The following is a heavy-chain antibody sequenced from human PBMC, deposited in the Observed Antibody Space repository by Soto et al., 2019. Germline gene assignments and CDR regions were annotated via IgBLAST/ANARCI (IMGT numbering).Heavy chain of an antibody. CDR2: INPSGGST. CDR3: ASPRITGTTYYYYGMDV. J-gene: IGHJ6*02. D-gene: IGHD1-7*01. V-gene: IGHV1-46*01. CDR1: GYTFTSYY. Sequence: GASAEVTCKASGYTFTSYYMHWVRPAPGQGLEWMGIINPSGGSTSYAQKFQGRVTMTRDTSTSTVYMELSSLRSEDTAVYYCASPRITGTTYYYYGMDVWGQGTTVTVSS.